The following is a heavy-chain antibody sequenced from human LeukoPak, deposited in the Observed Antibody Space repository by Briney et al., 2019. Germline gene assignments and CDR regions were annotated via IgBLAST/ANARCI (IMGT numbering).Heavy chain of an antibody. J-gene: IGHJ3*02. Sequence: GGSLRLSCAASGFIFSGYAMTWVRQAPRKGLEWVSTITPSGTTTYYADSVKGRFTISRDNSKNTLYLQMNSLRAEDTAVYYCATPDYGGNRDDAFDIWGQGTMVTVSS. V-gene: IGHV3-23*01. D-gene: IGHD4-23*01. CDR1: GFIFSGYA. CDR3: ATPDYGGNRDDAFDI. CDR2: ITPSGTTT.